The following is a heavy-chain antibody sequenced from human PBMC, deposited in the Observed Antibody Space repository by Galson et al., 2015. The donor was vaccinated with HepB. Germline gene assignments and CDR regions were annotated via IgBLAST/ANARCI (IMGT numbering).Heavy chain of an antibody. J-gene: IGHJ6*03. CDR2: ISYDGSNK. CDR3: ASGGRFFYYYYMDV. Sequence: SLRLSCAASGFTFSSYAMHWVRQAPGKGLEWVAVISYDGSNKYYADSVKGRFTISRDNSKNTLYLQMNSLRAEDTAVYYCASGGRFFYYYYMDVWGKGTTVTVSS. V-gene: IGHV3-30-3*01. D-gene: IGHD2/OR15-2a*01. CDR1: GFTFSSYA.